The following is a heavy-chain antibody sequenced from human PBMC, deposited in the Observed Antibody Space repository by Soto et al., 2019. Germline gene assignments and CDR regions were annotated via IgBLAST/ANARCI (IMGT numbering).Heavy chain of an antibody. D-gene: IGHD2-15*01. CDR2: ISADNGDT. J-gene: IGHJ1*01. CDR3: ARDLGYCSAGRCSGGYFQY. Sequence: QVHLVQSGAEVKKPGASVKVSCKASGYTFSSYGINWVRQAPGQGLEWKGWISADNGDTNYAQKFQGRVTMTTDTSTSTAYLELRSLRSDDTAVYYCARDLGYCSAGRCSGGYFQYWGQGTLVTVSS. CDR1: GYTFSSYG. V-gene: IGHV1-18*01.